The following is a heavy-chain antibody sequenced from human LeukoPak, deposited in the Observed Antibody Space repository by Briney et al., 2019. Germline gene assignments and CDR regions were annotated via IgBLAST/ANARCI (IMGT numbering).Heavy chain of an antibody. CDR3: ARVMAARREDLNWFDP. D-gene: IGHD6-6*01. CDR1: GGSISSSGSY. CDR2: IYYSGNT. J-gene: IGHJ5*02. Sequence: PSETLSLTCTVSGGSISSSGSYWGWIRQPPGKGLEWIGSIYYSGNTYNPSLKSRVTISVDTSKNQFSLNLTSVNAADTAVYYCARVMAARREDLNWFDPWGQGTLVTVSS. V-gene: IGHV4-39*07.